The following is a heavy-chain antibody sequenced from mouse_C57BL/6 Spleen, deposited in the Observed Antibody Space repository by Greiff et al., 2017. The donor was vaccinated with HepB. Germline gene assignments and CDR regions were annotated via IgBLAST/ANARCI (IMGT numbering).Heavy chain of an antibody. J-gene: IGHJ3*01. CDR2: IHPSDSDT. CDR3: AGFITTVGFAY. D-gene: IGHD1-1*01. Sequence: QVQLKQPGAELVKPGASVKVSCKASGYTFTSYWMHWVKQRPGQGLEWIGRIHPSDSDTNYNQKFKGKATLTVDKSSSTAYMQLSSLTSEDSAVYYCAGFITTVGFAYWGQGTLVTVSA. V-gene: IGHV1-74*01. CDR1: GYTFTSYW.